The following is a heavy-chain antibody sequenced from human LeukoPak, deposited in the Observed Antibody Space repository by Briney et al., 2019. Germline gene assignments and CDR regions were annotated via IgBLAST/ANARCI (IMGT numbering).Heavy chain of an antibody. D-gene: IGHD3-3*01. Sequence: PGGSLRLSCAASGFTFSSYGMHWVRQAPGKGLEWVAFIRYDGSNKYYADSVKGRFTISRDNSKNKLYLQMHSLSAEATALYYCAKNRAYVFWSGYGEGFDPWGQGTLVTVSS. CDR1: GFTFSSYG. CDR2: IRYDGSNK. V-gene: IGHV3-30*02. CDR3: AKNRAYVFWSGYGEGFDP. J-gene: IGHJ5*02.